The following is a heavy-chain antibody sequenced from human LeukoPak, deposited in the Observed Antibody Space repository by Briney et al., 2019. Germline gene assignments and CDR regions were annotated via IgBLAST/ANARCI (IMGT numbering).Heavy chain of an antibody. CDR2: ISYGGSNK. Sequence: GGSLRLSCAASGFTFSSYAMHWVRQAPGKGLEWVAVISYGGSNKYYADSVKGRFTISRDNSKNTLYLQMNSLRAEDTAVYYCARGAPETFYYYMDVWGKGTTVTVSS. V-gene: IGHV3-30*01. J-gene: IGHJ6*03. CDR3: ARGAPETFYYYMDV. CDR1: GFTFSSYA. D-gene: IGHD1-14*01.